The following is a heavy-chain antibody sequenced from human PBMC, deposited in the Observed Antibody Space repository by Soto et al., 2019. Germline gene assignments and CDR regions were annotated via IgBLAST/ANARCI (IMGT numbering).Heavy chain of an antibody. D-gene: IGHD5-12*01. V-gene: IGHV2-5*02. J-gene: IGHJ5*02. CDR1: GFSLSTSPVA. CDR2: IYWDDTK. Sequence: QITLKESGPTLVKPTQTLTLTCTFSGFSLSTSPVAVGWIRQPPGKALEWLAIIYWDDTKHYSPSLNSRLTISKDTSKNQVVLIITNMDPVDPPPYYCVHRGGSSGFRGDNWFDPWGQGTLVTVSS. CDR3: VHRGGSSGFRGDNWFDP.